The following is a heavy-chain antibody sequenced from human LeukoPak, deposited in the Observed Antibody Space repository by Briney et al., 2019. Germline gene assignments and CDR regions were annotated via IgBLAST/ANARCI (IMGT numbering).Heavy chain of an antibody. CDR3: ARVNSYGYGYYGMDA. CDR1: GGTFSSYA. CDR2: IIPIFGTA. J-gene: IGHJ6*04. Sequence: SVKVSCKASGGTFSSYAISWVRQAPGQGLEWMGGIIPIFGTANYAQKFQGRVTITADESTSTAYMELSSLRSEDTAVYYCARVNSYGYGYYGMDAWGKGTTVTVSS. D-gene: IGHD5-18*01. V-gene: IGHV1-69*13.